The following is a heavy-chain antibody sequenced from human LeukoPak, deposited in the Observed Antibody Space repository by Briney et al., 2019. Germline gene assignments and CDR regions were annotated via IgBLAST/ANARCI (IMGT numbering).Heavy chain of an antibody. V-gene: IGHV3-11*01. D-gene: IGHD3/OR15-3a*01. J-gene: IGHJ4*02. CDR2: SSSSGTTI. CDR3: ARRRDFIDY. CDR1: GFTLSDYY. Sequence: GGSLRLSCAASGFTLSDYYMSWIRQAPGKGLEWVSYSSSSGTTIYYADSVKGRFAISRDNAKSSLYLQMSSLRAEDTAVYYCARRRDFIDYWGQGTLVTVSS.